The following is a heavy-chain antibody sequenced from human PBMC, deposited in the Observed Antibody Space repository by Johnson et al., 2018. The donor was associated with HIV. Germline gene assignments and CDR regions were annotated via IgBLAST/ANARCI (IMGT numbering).Heavy chain of an antibody. CDR1: GFTFDDYD. J-gene: IGHJ3*02. D-gene: IGHD3-22*01. Sequence: VQLVESGGVVVRPGGSLRLSCAASGFTFDDYDMTWVRQPLGNGLEWFPGIYCNGGCTGYAESVKVRFTISRDNTKQSLFLEMNSLRSEDTAFSYCARATCYYELSGYLTRPRAFDMWGQGTMVTVSS. CDR3: ARATCYYELSGYLTRPRAFDM. V-gene: IGHV3-20*04. CDR2: IYCNGGCT.